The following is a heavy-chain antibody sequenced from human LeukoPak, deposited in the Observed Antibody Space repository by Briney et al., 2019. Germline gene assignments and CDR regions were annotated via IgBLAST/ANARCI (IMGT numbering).Heavy chain of an antibody. CDR2: INPNSGGT. D-gene: IGHD1-26*01. Sequence: ASVKVSCKASGYTFTGYYMHWVRQAPGQGLEWMGWINPNSGGTNYAQKFQGWVTMTRDTSISTAYMELSRLRSDDTAVYYCARGVGATPSYYMDVWGKGTTVTVSS. V-gene: IGHV1-2*04. CDR3: ARGVGATPSYYMDV. CDR1: GYTFTGYY. J-gene: IGHJ6*03.